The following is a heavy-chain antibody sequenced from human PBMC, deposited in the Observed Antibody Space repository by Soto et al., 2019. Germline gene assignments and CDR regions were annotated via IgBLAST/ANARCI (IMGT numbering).Heavy chain of an antibody. CDR3: ARRYGGNFDY. Sequence: SQTHPLTYTVSGGTISSGGYCLSWIRQHPGKGLEWIGYIYYSGSTYYNPSLKSRVTISVDTSKNQFSLKLSSVTAADTAVYYCARRYGGNFDYWGQGTLVTVSS. D-gene: IGHD2-15*01. V-gene: IGHV4-31*03. CDR1: GGTISSGGYC. J-gene: IGHJ4*02. CDR2: IYYSGST.